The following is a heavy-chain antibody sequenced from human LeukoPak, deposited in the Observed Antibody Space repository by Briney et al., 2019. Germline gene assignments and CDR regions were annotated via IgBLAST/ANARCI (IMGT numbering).Heavy chain of an antibody. Sequence: GGTLRLSCAASGFTFSSYGMSWVRQAPGKGLEWVSAISGSGGSTYYADSMKGRFTISRDNSKNTLYLEMNSLIPEDTALYYCAKPQEADLWVPDYWGQGTLVTVSS. CDR3: AKPQEADLWVPDY. CDR2: ISGSGGST. V-gene: IGHV3-23*01. D-gene: IGHD3-3*01. CDR1: GFTFSSYG. J-gene: IGHJ4*02.